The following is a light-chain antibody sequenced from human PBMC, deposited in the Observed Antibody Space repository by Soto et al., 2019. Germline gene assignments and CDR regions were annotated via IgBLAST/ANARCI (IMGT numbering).Light chain of an antibody. Sequence: AVLLTQSPSSFSASTGDRATITCRASQDIHNYLAWYQPVPGKAPKLLLYAASILQTGVPSRFSGSGSGTDFTLTIDGLQSEDFATYFCQHYYNYPWTFGQGTTVE. CDR1: QDIHNY. V-gene: IGKV1-8*01. CDR2: AAS. J-gene: IGKJ1*01. CDR3: QHYYNYPWT.